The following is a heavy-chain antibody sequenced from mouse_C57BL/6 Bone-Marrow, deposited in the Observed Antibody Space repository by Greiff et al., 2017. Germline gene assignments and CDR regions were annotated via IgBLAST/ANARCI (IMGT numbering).Heavy chain of an antibody. J-gene: IGHJ2*01. CDR1: GYTFTSYW. V-gene: IGHV1-64*01. CDR3: ARAEGYPYYFDY. CDR2: IHPNSGST. Sequence: VQLQQPGAELVKPGASVKLSCKASGYTFTSYWMHWVKQRPGQGLEWIGMIHPNSGSTNYNEKFKSKATLTVDKSSSTAYMQLSSLTSEDSAVYYCARAEGYPYYFDYWGQGTTLTVSS. D-gene: IGHD2-2*01.